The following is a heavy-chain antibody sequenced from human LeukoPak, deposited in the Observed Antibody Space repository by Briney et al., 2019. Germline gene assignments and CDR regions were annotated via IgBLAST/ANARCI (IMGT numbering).Heavy chain of an antibody. D-gene: IGHD5-12*01. CDR2: IYSGGST. CDR1: GFTVSSNY. CDR3: ASDLIVATITEY. J-gene: IGHJ4*02. V-gene: IGHV3-53*05. Sequence: GGSLRLSCAASGFTVSSNYMSWVRQAPGKGLEWVSVIYSGGSTYYADSVKGRFTISRDNSKNTLYLQMNSLRAEDTAVYYCASDLIVATITEYWGQGTLVTVSS.